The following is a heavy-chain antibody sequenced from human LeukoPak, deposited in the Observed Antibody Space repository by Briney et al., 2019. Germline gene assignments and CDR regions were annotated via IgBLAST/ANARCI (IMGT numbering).Heavy chain of an antibody. D-gene: IGHD3-10*01. J-gene: IGHJ6*02. Sequence: SVKVSCKASGGTFSSYAISWVRQAPGQGLEWMGRIIPILGIANYAQKFQGRVTITADKSTSTAYMELSSLRSEDTAVYYCARDYGSGSDYYYYGMDVWGQGTTVTVSS. CDR1: GGTFSSYA. CDR3: ARDYGSGSDYYYYGMDV. V-gene: IGHV1-69*04. CDR2: IIPILGIA.